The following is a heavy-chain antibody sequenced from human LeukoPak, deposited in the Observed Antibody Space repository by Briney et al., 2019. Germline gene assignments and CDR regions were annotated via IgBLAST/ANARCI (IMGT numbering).Heavy chain of an antibody. CDR2: IYYSGST. CDR1: GGSISSGGYY. D-gene: IGHD6-13*01. V-gene: IGHV4-31*03. CDR3: ARAFSSRIAGWSFDY. J-gene: IGHJ4*02. Sequence: SETLSLTCTVSGGSISSGGYYWSWIRQHPGKGLEWIGYIYYSGSTYYNPSLKSRVTISVDRSKNQFSLKLSSVTAADTAVYYCARAFSSRIAGWSFDYWGQGTLVTVSS.